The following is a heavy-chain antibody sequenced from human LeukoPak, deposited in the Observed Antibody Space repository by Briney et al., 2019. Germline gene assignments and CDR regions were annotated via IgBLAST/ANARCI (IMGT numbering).Heavy chain of an antibody. CDR2: MNSNSGNT. Sequence: ASAKVSCKASGYTFTSYDINWMRQAAGQGLEWMGWMNSNSGNTGYAQKFQGRVTMTRNTSISTAYMELSSLRSEDTAVYYCARVAPGYDYEIDYWGQGTLVTVSS. D-gene: IGHD5-12*01. CDR3: ARVAPGYDYEIDY. V-gene: IGHV1-8*01. J-gene: IGHJ4*02. CDR1: GYTFTSYD.